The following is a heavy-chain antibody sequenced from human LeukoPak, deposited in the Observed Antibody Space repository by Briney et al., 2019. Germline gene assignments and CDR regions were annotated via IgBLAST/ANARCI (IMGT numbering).Heavy chain of an antibody. Sequence: PSETLSLTCGVNGGSFSGYYWSWIRQPPGKGLEWIGEINHRDNTIYNPSLKSRVTISVNTSKSQFSLRLRSVTAADTAVYFCASELKTIYSGSGNYPETNWFDPWGQGTLVTVSS. V-gene: IGHV4-34*01. J-gene: IGHJ5*02. CDR3: ASELKTIYSGSGNYPETNWFDP. CDR1: GGSFSGYY. CDR2: INHRDNT. D-gene: IGHD3-10*01.